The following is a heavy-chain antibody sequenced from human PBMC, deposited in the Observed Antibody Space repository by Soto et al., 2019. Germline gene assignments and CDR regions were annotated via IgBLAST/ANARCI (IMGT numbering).Heavy chain of an antibody. V-gene: IGHV4-4*02. CDR2: IYHSGST. CDR1: SGSISSSNW. Sequence: PSETLSLTCAVSSGSISSSNWWSWVRQPPGKGLEWIGEIYHSGSTNYNPSPKSRVTISVDKSKNQFSLKLSSVTAADTAVYYCARDRFHYYYYMDVWGKGTTVTVSS. CDR3: ARDRFHYYYYMDV. J-gene: IGHJ6*03.